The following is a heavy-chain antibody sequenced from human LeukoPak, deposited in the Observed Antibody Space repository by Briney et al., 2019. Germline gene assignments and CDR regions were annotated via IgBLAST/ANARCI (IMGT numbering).Heavy chain of an antibody. CDR1: GGTFSSYA. V-gene: IGHV1-69*06. CDR2: IIPIFGTA. D-gene: IGHD3-10*01. CDR3: ARAITMVRGVIHWFDP. J-gene: IGHJ5*02. Sequence: SVKVSCKASGGTFSSYAIIWVRQAPGQGLEWMGGIIPIFGTAHYAQKFQGRVTSTADKSTRTAYMELRSLRSEDTAVYYCARAITMVRGVIHWFDPWGQGTLVTAYS.